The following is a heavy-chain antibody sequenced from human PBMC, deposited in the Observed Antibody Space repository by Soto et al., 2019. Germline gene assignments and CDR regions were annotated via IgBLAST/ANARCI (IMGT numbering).Heavy chain of an antibody. D-gene: IGHD3-3*02. Sequence: SETLSLTCTVSGGSISSGDYYWSWIRQPPGKGLEWIGYIYYSGSTYYNPSLKSRVTISVDTSKNQFSLKLSSVTAADTAVYYCASIHFWSGYFNWFDPWGQGTLVTVSS. J-gene: IGHJ5*02. V-gene: IGHV4-30-4*01. CDR1: GGSISSGDYY. CDR3: ASIHFWSGYFNWFDP. CDR2: IYYSGST.